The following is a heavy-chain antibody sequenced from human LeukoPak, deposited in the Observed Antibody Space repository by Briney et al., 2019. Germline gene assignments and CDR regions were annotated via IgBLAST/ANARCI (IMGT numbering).Heavy chain of an antibody. J-gene: IGHJ6*03. CDR2: ISAYNGNT. CDR1: GYTFTRNG. CDR3: ARDVRSSYYYYYMDV. Sequence: ASVKVSCKASGYTFTRNGISWVRLAPGQGLEWMGWISAYNGNTNYAQKLQGRVTMTTDTSTSTAYMELRSLRSDDTAVYYCARDVRSSYYYYYMDVWGKGTTVTVSS. D-gene: IGHD2-2*01. V-gene: IGHV1-18*01.